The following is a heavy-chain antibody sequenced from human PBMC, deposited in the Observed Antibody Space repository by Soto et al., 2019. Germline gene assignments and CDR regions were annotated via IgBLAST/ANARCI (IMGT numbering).Heavy chain of an antibody. V-gene: IGHV1-69*13. CDR2: IIPIFGTA. J-gene: IGHJ4*02. CDR3: ARAYSIAAAGTFDY. CDR1: GCTFSSYA. Sequence: WASVKVSCKASGCTFSSYAISCVRQAPGQGLEWMGGIIPIFGTANYAQKFQGRVTITADESTSTAYMELSSLRSEDTAVYYCARAYSIAAAGTFDYWGQGTLVTVSS. D-gene: IGHD6-13*01.